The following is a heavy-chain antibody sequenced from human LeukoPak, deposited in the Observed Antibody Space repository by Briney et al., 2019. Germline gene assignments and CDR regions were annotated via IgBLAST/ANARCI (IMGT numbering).Heavy chain of an antibody. CDR1: GFTFDDYA. D-gene: IGHD3-16*01. Sequence: GGSLRLSCAASGFTFDDYAMHWVRQAPGKGLEWVSGISWNSGSIGYADSVKGRFTISRDNAKNSLYLQMNSLRAEDTAVYYCARFGFDYWGQGTLVTVSS. CDR2: ISWNSGSI. J-gene: IGHJ4*02. V-gene: IGHV3-9*01. CDR3: ARFGFDY.